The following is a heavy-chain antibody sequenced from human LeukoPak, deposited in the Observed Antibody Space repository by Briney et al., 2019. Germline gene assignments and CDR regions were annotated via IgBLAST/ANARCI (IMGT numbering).Heavy chain of an antibody. J-gene: IGHJ4*01. D-gene: IGHD2-21*01. V-gene: IGHV3-66*04. Sequence: TGGSLRLSCAASGFSFRRYYMSWVRQAPGKGLQWVSVLFRGGDTYYADSVKDRFSISRDSSRETLFLQMNSLRADDTAVYYCARQGFDSGFDYWGHGTMVTVSS. CDR1: GFSFRRYY. CDR3: ARQGFDSGFDY. CDR2: LFRGGDT.